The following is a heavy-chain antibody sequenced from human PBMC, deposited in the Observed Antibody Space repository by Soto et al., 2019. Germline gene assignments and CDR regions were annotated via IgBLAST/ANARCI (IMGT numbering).Heavy chain of an antibody. J-gene: IGHJ6*02. V-gene: IGHV3-23*01. D-gene: IGHD3-3*01. CDR3: AKVESYDFWGGYDYYGYGHYGMDV. CDR1: EFTFNNYA. Sequence: GGSLRLSCGASEFTFNNYAMTWVRQTLGKGLAWVAGISGPGGRTYYADSVKGRFTISRDNSKNTLFLQMNGLRGEDTAVYYCAKVESYDFWGGYDYYGYGHYGMDVWGQGTTVTVSS. CDR2: ISGPGGRT.